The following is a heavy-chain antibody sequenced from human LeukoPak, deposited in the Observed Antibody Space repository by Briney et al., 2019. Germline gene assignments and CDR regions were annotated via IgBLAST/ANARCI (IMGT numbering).Heavy chain of an antibody. J-gene: IGHJ2*01. V-gene: IGHV4-59*08. CDR3: ARHVGSGWIPGYFDL. Sequence: PSETLSLTCTVSGGSISSYYWSWIRQPPGKGLEWIGYIYYSGSTNYNPSLKSRVTISVDTSKNQFSLKLSSVTAADTAVYYCARHVGSGWIPGYFDLWGRGTLVTVSS. CDR2: IYYSGST. CDR1: GGSISSYY. D-gene: IGHD6-19*01.